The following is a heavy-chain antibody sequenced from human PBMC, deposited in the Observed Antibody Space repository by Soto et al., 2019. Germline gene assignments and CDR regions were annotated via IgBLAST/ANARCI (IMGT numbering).Heavy chain of an antibody. D-gene: IGHD3-16*02. V-gene: IGHV3-23*01. CDR2: ISGSGGST. CDR3: AKAPRWQFWGSYRDPEYYFDY. CDR1: GFTFSSYA. Sequence: GGSLRLSCAASGFTFSSYAMSWVRQAPGKGLEWVSAISGSGGSTYYADSVKGRFTISRDNSKNTLYLQMNSLRAEDTAVYYCAKAPRWQFWGSYRDPEYYFDYWGQGTLVTVSS. J-gene: IGHJ4*02.